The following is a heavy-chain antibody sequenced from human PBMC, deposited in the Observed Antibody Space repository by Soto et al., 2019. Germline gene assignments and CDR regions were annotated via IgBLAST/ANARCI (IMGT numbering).Heavy chain of an antibody. V-gene: IGHV4-39*02. CDR1: GGSVSTSSYF. Sequence: SETLSLTCAVSGGSVSTSSYFWGWIRQPPGKGLEWIGSIYYSGTTYYNPSVKSRVTISVDTSKNHVSLRLTSVTAADTAVYYCARNPALYDSSGIHSGLDFWGQGTLVTVSS. CDR2: IYYSGTT. CDR3: ARNPALYDSSGIHSGLDF. D-gene: IGHD3-22*01. J-gene: IGHJ4*02.